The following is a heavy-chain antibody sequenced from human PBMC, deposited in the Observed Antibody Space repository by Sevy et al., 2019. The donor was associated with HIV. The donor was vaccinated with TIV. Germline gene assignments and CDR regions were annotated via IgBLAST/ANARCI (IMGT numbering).Heavy chain of an antibody. CDR2: IYIGCST. CDR1: GFTVSSNY. J-gene: IGHJ3*02. V-gene: IGHV3-53*01. CDR3: ARSFDFWSGYARGAFDI. D-gene: IGHD3-3*01. Sequence: GGSLRLSCAASGFTVSSNYMSWVRQAPGKGLEWVSVIYIGCSTYYADSVKGRFTISRDNSKNTLYLQMNSLRAEDTAVYYCARSFDFWSGYARGAFDIWGQGTMVTVSS.